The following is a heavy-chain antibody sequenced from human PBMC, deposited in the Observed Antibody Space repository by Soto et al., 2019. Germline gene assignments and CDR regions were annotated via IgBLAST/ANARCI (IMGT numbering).Heavy chain of an antibody. J-gene: IGHJ3*02. D-gene: IGHD6-13*01. V-gene: IGHV6-1*01. Sequence: QSQTLSLPCAISGDRVSSNSAAWNWIRQSPSRGLEWLGRTYYRSKWYNDYAVSVKSRITINPDTSKNQFSLQQNSVTPEDTAVYYCARDALAAGDAFDIWGQGTMVTVSS. CDR1: GDRVSSNSAA. CDR3: ARDALAAGDAFDI. CDR2: TYYRSKWYN.